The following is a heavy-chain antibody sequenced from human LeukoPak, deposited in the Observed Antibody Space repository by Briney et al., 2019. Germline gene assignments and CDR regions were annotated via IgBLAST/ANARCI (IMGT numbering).Heavy chain of an antibody. CDR1: GYTFTSYD. D-gene: IGHD4-17*01. Sequence: ASVKVSCKASGYTFTSYDINWVRQATGQGLEWMGWMNPNSGNTGYAQKFQGRVTMTRNISISAAYMELSSLRSEDTAVYYCAREVDGDVWFDPWGQGTLVTVSS. CDR3: AREVDGDVWFDP. CDR2: MNPNSGNT. V-gene: IGHV1-8*01. J-gene: IGHJ5*02.